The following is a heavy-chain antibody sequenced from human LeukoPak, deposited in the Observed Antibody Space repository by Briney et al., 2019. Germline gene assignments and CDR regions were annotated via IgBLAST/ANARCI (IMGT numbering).Heavy chain of an antibody. Sequence: GASLRLSCAASGFTFSRYTMNWVRQAPGKGLEWVSSISSTSYYIYYADSVRGRFTISRDNAKKSLYLQMSSLRAEDTAVYYCAIDSASTEDYWGRGTLVSVSS. CDR1: GFTFSRYT. CDR2: ISSTSYYI. D-gene: IGHD2/OR15-2a*01. CDR3: AIDSASTEDY. V-gene: IGHV3-21*01. J-gene: IGHJ4*02.